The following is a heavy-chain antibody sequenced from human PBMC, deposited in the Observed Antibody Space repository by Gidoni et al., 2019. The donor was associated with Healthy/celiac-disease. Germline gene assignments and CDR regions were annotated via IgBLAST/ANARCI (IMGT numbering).Heavy chain of an antibody. CDR3: ARDLTAEERGYYDFWSGWVRRPDAFDI. V-gene: IGHV3-21*01. D-gene: IGHD3-3*01. J-gene: IGHJ3*02. CDR1: GFTFSSYS. CDR2: ISSSSSYI. Sequence: EVQLVESGGGLVKPGGSLRLSCAASGFTFSSYSLNWVRQAPGKGLEWVSSISSSSSYIYYADSVKGRFTISRDNAKNSLYLQMNSLRAEDTAVYYCARDLTAEERGYYDFWSGWVRRPDAFDIWGQGTMVTVSS.